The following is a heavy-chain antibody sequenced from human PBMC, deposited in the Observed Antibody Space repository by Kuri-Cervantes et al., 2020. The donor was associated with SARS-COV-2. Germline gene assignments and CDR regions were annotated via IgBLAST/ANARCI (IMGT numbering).Heavy chain of an antibody. J-gene: IGHJ1*01. Sequence: GESLKISCAASGFTFSSYWMHWVRQAPGKGLVWVSRINSDGSSTSYADSVKGRFTIYRDNSKNTLYLQMNSLRAEDTAVYYCAKTDTHFQHWGQGTLVTVSS. V-gene: IGHV3-74*01. CDR2: INSDGSST. CDR1: GFTFSSYW. CDR3: AKTDTHFQH.